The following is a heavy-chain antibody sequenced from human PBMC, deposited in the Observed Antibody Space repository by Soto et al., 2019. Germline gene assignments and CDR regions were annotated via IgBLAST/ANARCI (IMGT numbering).Heavy chain of an antibody. J-gene: IGHJ6*02. D-gene: IGHD3-16*01. CDR3: ARGDDFDYYYTMDV. CDR1: GGTFSNHA. CDR2: IMPLYGSA. Sequence: QVQLVQSGAEVKKPWSSVKVSCKASGGTFSNHAISWVRQAPGQGLEWMGGIMPLYGSANYAQKFQGRVTITADPSTNTAYMELTSLTSEDTAVYYCARGDDFDYYYTMDVWGQGTTVTVSS. V-gene: IGHV1-69*01.